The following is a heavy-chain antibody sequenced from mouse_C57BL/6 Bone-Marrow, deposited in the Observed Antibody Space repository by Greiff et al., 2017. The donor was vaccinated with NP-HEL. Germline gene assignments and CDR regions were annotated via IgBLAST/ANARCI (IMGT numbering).Heavy chain of an antibody. J-gene: IGHJ3*01. V-gene: IGHV1-42*01. Sequence: EVQLQQSGPELVKPGASVKISCKASGYSFTGYYMNWVKQSPEKSLEWIGEINPSTGGTTYNQKFKAKATLTVDKSSSTAYMQLKSLTSEDSAVYYCARGHRYSNYVAYWGKGTLVTVSA. CDR2: INPSTGGT. D-gene: IGHD2-5*01. CDR1: GYSFTGYY. CDR3: ARGHRYSNYVAY.